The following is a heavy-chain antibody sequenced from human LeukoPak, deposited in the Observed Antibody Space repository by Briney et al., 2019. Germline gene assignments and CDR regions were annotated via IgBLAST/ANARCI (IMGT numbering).Heavy chain of an antibody. V-gene: IGHV1-69*04. D-gene: IGHD3-10*01. J-gene: IGHJ4*02. Sequence: AASVKVSCKASGGTFSSYAISWVRQAPGQGLEWMGRIIPILGIANYAQKFQGRVTITADKSTSTAYMELSSLRSEDTAVYYCASYYYGSGSYYFDYWGQGTLVTVSS. CDR3: ASYYYGSGSYYFDY. CDR2: IIPILGIA. CDR1: GGTFSSYA.